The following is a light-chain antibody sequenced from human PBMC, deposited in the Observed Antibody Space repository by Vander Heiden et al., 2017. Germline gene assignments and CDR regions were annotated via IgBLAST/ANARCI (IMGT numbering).Light chain of an antibody. CDR2: LGS. V-gene: IGKV2-28*01. Sequence: DIVMTQSPLSLTVTPGEPASISCKSSQSLLHSNGYNYLDWYLQKPGQSPQLLIYLGSNRASGVPDRFSGSGSGTDFTLKISRVDAEDVGVYYCMQALQTPRTFGQGTKMEIK. CDR1: QSLLHSNGYNY. J-gene: IGKJ2*01. CDR3: MQALQTPRT.